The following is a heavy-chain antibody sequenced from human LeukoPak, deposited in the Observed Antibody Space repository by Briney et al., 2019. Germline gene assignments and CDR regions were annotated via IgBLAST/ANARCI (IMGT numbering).Heavy chain of an antibody. V-gene: IGHV3-48*01. Sequence: GGSLRLSCAGTGFTFSSYSMNWVRQAPGRGLEWVSYISSSSSTIYYADSVKGRFTISRDNAKNSLYLQMNSLRAEDTAVYYCARDYVAVAGNWFDPWGQGTLVTVSS. J-gene: IGHJ5*02. CDR3: ARDYVAVAGNWFDP. CDR1: GFTFSSYS. CDR2: ISSSSSTI. D-gene: IGHD6-19*01.